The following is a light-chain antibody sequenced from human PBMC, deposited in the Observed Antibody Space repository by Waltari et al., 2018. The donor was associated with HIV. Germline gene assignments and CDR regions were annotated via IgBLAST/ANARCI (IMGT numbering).Light chain of an antibody. Sequence: QSALTQPPSASGSPGQSVTISCTGTRSDVGGYNYVYWYQQHPGKAPKLMIYEVTKRPSGVPDRFSGSKSGNTASLTVSGLQAEDEADYYCSSYAGSSNLRVFGGGTKLTVL. CDR1: RSDVGGYNY. V-gene: IGLV2-8*01. CDR2: EVT. CDR3: SSYAGSSNLRV. J-gene: IGLJ2*01.